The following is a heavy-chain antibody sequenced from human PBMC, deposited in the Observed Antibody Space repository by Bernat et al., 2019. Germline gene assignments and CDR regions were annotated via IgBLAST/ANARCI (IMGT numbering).Heavy chain of an antibody. V-gene: IGHV3-74*01. D-gene: IGHD5-18*01. CDR1: VFTFSSYW. Sequence: EVQLVESGGGLVQPGGSLRLSCAASVFTFSSYWMHWVRQAPGKGLVWVSRINSDGSSTSYADSVKGRFTISRDNATNTLYLQMNSLRAEDTAVYYCARAALGDTAMAHYYYYMDVWGKGTTVTVSS. CDR3: ARAALGDTAMAHYYYYMDV. J-gene: IGHJ6*03. CDR2: INSDGSST.